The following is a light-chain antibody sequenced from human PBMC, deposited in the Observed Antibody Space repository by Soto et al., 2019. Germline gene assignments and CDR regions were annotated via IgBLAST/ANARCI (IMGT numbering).Light chain of an antibody. CDR1: QSIGSW. CDR2: KAS. J-gene: IGKJ1*01. V-gene: IGKV1-5*03. Sequence: DIQMTQSPSTLSASVGDRVTITCRASQSIGSWLAWFQQKPGKAPKVLIYKASSLESGVPSRFSDSGSGTEFTLTISSLQPDDFATYYCQQYNSYSSFGQGTKVEIK. CDR3: QQYNSYSS.